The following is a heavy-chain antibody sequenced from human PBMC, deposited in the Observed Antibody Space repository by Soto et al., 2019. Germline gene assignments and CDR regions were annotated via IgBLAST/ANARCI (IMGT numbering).Heavy chain of an antibody. Sequence: SETLSLTCTVSGGSISSYYWSWIRQPPGKGLEWIGYIYYSGSTNYNPSLKSRVTISVDTSKNQFSLKLSSVTAADTAVYYCARVPFEYSSSWYGSGPNTNWFDPWGQGTLVTVS. CDR3: ARVPFEYSSSWYGSGPNTNWFDP. J-gene: IGHJ5*02. V-gene: IGHV4-59*01. D-gene: IGHD6-13*01. CDR1: GGSISSYY. CDR2: IYYSGST.